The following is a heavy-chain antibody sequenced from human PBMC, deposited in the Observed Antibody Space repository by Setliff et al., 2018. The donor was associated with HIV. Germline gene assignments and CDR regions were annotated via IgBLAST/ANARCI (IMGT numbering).Heavy chain of an antibody. CDR1: GYKFTSYY. CDR2: INPSIVST. V-gene: IGHV1-46*01. Sequence: GASVKVSCKASGYKFTSYYIHWVRQAPGQGLEWMGIINPSIVSTTYAEKFQGRVAMTRDTSTGTVYMELSSLKSEDTAVCYCARGNTAMVYPYYYGMDVWGQGTTVTVSS. J-gene: IGHJ6*02. CDR3: ARGNTAMVYPYYYGMDV. D-gene: IGHD5-18*01.